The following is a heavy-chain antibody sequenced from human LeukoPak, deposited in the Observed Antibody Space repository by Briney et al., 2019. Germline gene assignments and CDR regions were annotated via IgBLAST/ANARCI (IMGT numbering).Heavy chain of an antibody. D-gene: IGHD3-10*01. Sequence: GRSLRLSCAASRFIFSSYGMYWVRQAPGKGLEWVAVISYDGSDKYYADSVKGRFAISRDTSKNTLYLQMNSLRAEDTAVYYCAKVGPSLVRGLIRGGARYYYNYMDVWGKGTTVTISS. CDR3: AKVGPSLVRGLIRGGARYYYNYMDV. J-gene: IGHJ6*03. CDR1: RFIFSSYG. CDR2: ISYDGSDK. V-gene: IGHV3-30*18.